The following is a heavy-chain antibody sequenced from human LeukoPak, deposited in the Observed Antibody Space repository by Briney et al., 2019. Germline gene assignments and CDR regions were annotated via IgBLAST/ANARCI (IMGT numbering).Heavy chain of an antibody. CDR2: IKQDGSEK. V-gene: IGHV3-7*04. J-gene: IGHJ6*02. CDR1: GLTFSTNW. D-gene: IGHD3-9*01. CDR3: AREFDISRYGMDV. Sequence: GGSLRLSCAASGLTFSTNWMSWVRQAPGKGLEWVANIKQDGSEKYCVDSVKGRFTISRDNAKNSLYLQMNSLRAEDTAVYYCAREFDISRYGMDVWGQGTTVTVSS.